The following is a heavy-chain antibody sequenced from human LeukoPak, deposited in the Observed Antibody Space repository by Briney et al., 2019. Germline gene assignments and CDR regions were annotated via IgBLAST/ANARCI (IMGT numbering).Heavy chain of an antibody. J-gene: IGHJ4*02. Sequence: PGGSLRLSCSASGFTFSSYAIHWVRQAPGKGLEYVSAITSSGDSTYYAESVKGRFTISRDNSKNTVFLQMSSLRDDDTAVYYCVRPRLQYSGSQDALRDWGQGTLVTVSS. D-gene: IGHD1-26*01. V-gene: IGHV3-64D*06. CDR1: GFTFSSYA. CDR3: VRPRLQYSGSQDALRD. CDR2: ITSSGDST.